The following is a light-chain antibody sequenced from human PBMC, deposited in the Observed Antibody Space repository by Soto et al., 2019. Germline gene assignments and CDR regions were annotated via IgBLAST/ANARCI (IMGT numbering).Light chain of an antibody. CDR1: ASNIESNT. Sequence: QSVLTQPPSASATPGQRVTISCSGGASNIESNTVTWYKQLPGTAPKLVIYSNDDRPSGVPARFSGSRSGTSASLAISGLQSDDEADYLCAAWDDRMNGYVFGGGTKVTVL. V-gene: IGLV1-44*01. CDR2: SND. CDR3: AAWDDRMNGYV. J-gene: IGLJ1*01.